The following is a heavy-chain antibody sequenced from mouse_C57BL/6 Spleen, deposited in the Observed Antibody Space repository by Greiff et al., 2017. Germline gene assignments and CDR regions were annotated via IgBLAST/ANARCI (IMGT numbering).Heavy chain of an antibody. D-gene: IGHD1-1*01. J-gene: IGHJ3*01. CDR3: ARGDCGSSPAWFAY. V-gene: IGHV1-80*01. Sequence: LVESGAELVKPGASVKISCKASGYAFSSYWMNWVKQRPGKGLEWIGQIYPGDGDTNYNGKFKGKATLTAYKSSSTAYMQLSSLTSEASAVYFCARGDCGSSPAWFAYWGQGTLVTVSA. CDR2: IYPGDGDT. CDR1: GYAFSSYW.